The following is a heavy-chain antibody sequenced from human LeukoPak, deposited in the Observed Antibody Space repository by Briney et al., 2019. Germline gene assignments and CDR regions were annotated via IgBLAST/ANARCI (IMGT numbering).Heavy chain of an antibody. V-gene: IGHV3-15*05. Sequence: PGGSLRLSCGASGFIFNNVWMTWVRQAPGKGVEWVGRIKSNPDGGTADYAAPVKGRFTISRDDSRNTLYLQLSSLKTEDTAVYYCTTLSYDVHYWGQGTLVTVSS. CDR2: IKSNPDGGTA. D-gene: IGHD3-3*01. J-gene: IGHJ4*02. CDR3: TTLSYDVHY. CDR1: GFIFNNVW.